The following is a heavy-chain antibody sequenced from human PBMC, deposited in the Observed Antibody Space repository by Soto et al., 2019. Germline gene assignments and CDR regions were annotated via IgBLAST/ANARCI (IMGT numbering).Heavy chain of an antibody. CDR2: IYYSGST. V-gene: IGHV4-59*08. CDR3: ARRYSSAFDI. D-gene: IGHD6-13*01. CDR1: GGSISGYY. J-gene: IGHJ3*02. Sequence: PSETLCLTCTVSGGSISGYYWSWIRQPPGKGLEWIGYIYYSGSTNYNPSLKSRVTISVDTSKNQFSLKLSSVTAADTAVYYCARRYSSAFDIWGQGTMVTVSS.